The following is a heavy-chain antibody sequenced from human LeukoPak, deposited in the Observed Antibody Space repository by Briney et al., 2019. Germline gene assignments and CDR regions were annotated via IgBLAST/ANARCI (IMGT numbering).Heavy chain of an antibody. D-gene: IGHD6-19*01. CDR3: ARFNLDIAVDNWIDP. Sequence: SETLSLTCTVSAGSISSSSYYGGWIRQPPGKGLEWIGSIYYSGSTYYNPSLKSRVTISVDTSKNQFSLKLSSVTAADTAVYYCARFNLDIAVDNWIDPWGPGTLVTVSS. J-gene: IGHJ5*02. CDR1: AGSISSSSYY. V-gene: IGHV4-39*01. CDR2: IYYSGST.